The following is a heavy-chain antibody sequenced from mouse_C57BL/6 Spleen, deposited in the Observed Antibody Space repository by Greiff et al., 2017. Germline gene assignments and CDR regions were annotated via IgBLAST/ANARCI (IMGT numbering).Heavy chain of an antibody. CDR3: ARSGGNWDPFAY. D-gene: IGHD4-1*01. V-gene: IGHV1-64*01. CDR2: IHPNSGST. J-gene: IGHJ3*01. Sequence: QVQLQQPGAELVKPGASVKLSCKASGYTFTSYWMHWVKQRPGQGLEWIGMIHPNSGSTNYNEKFKSKATLTVDKSSSTAYMQLSSLTSEDSAVYYCARSGGNWDPFAYWGQGTLVTVSA. CDR1: GYTFTSYW.